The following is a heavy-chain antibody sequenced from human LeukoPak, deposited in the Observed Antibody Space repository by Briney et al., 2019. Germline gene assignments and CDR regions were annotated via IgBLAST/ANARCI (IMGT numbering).Heavy chain of an antibody. V-gene: IGHV3-21*01. CDR1: GFTFSSYS. Sequence: PGGSLRLSCAASGFTFSSYSMNWVRQAPGKRLEWVSSISSSSSYIYYADSVKGRFTISRDNAKNSLYLQMNSLRAEDTAVYYCARARWGSGSYSLDYWGQGTLVTVSS. CDR3: ARARWGSGSYSLDY. D-gene: IGHD1-26*01. CDR2: ISSSSSYI. J-gene: IGHJ4*02.